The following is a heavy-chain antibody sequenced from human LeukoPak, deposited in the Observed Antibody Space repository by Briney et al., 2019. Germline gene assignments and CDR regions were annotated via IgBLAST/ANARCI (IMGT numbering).Heavy chain of an antibody. J-gene: IGHJ4*02. D-gene: IGHD1-26*01. V-gene: IGHV3-74*01. CDR2: NVDGSST. CDR3: VRDMYSETYYRFDY. Sequence: NVDGSSTSNAYSVKGRFTISRDNAKNTLYLQMNSLRAEDTAVYYCVRDMYSETYYRFDYWGQGTLVTVSS.